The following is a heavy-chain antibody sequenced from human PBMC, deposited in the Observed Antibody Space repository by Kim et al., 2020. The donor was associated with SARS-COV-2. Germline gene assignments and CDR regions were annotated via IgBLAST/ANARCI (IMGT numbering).Heavy chain of an antibody. D-gene: IGHD5-18*01. CDR1: GYTLTELS. CDR3: ATGDGRKTGYSYGYHFDY. CDR2: FDPEDGET. V-gene: IGHV1-24*01. J-gene: IGHJ4*02. Sequence: ASVKVSCKVSGYTLTELSMHWVRQAPGKGLEWMGGFDPEDGETIYAQKFQGRVTMTEDTSTDTAYMELSSLRSEDTAVYYCATGDGRKTGYSYGYHFDYWGQGTLVTVSS.